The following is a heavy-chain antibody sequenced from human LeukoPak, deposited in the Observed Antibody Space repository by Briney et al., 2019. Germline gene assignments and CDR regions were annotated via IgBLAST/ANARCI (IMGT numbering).Heavy chain of an antibody. CDR1: GYTCTSHG. CDR3: ARDWPTVIADY. J-gene: IGHJ4*02. Sequence: GASVKVSCKTSGYTCTSHGISWVRQAPGEGLEWMGWISANNGDTNYAQKMQGRLTMTTDTSTSTAYMELRSLSYDDTATYYCARDWPTVIADYWGQGTLVTVSS. CDR2: ISANNGDT. V-gene: IGHV1-18*01. D-gene: IGHD4-11*01.